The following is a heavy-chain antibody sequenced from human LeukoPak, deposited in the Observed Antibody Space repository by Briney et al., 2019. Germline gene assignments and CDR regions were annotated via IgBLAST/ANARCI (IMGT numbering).Heavy chain of an antibody. CDR2: INHSGST. V-gene: IGHV4-34*01. J-gene: IGHJ5*02. Sequence: SETLSLTCAVSGGYFSGFYWNWIRQSPGKGLEWIGEINHSGSTNYNPSLKSRVTISVDTSKNQFSLKLSSVTAADTAVYYCARGRGRGFVLMVYATNNWFDPWGQGTLVTVSS. CDR1: GGYFSGFY. CDR3: ARGRGRGFVLMVYATNNWFDP. D-gene: IGHD2-8*01.